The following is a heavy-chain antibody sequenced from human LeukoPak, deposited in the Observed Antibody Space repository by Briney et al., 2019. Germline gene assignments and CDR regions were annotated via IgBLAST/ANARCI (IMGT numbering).Heavy chain of an antibody. CDR2: ISYDGSNK. V-gene: IGHV3-30*04. Sequence: GGSLRLSCAASGFTFSSYAMHWARQAPGKGLEWVAVISYDGSNKYYADSVKGRFTISRDNSKITLYLQMNSLRAEDTAVYYCAGHSSSWSGPIDYWGQGTLVTVSS. J-gene: IGHJ4*02. CDR3: AGHSSSWSGPIDY. D-gene: IGHD6-13*01. CDR1: GFTFSSYA.